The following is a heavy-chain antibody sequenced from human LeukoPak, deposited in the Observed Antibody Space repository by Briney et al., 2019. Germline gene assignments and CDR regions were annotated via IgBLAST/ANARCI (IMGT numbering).Heavy chain of an antibody. CDR1: GFTFSSYS. V-gene: IGHV3-21*01. Sequence: GGSLRLSCAASGFTFSSYSMNWVRQAPGKGLEWVSSISSSSSYIYYADSVKGRFTISRDNAKNSLYLQMNSLRAEDTAVYYCARGSGATYSSSWYLDYWGQGTLVTVSS. CDR2: ISSSSSYI. CDR3: ARGSGATYSSSWYLDY. D-gene: IGHD6-13*01. J-gene: IGHJ4*02.